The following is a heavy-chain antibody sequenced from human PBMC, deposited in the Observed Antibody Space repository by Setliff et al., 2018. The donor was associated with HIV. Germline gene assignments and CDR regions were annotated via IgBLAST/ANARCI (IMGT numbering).Heavy chain of an antibody. V-gene: IGHV3-21*01. D-gene: IGHD3-16*01. CDR2: ISYGSTYI. CDR1: GFGFTFSSYC. Sequence: GGSLRLSCVASGFGFTFSSYCMDWFRQAPGKGLEWVSSISYGSTYIYQSDSVRGRFTISRDDAKKSLYLQMNSLGAEDTAVYYCARSGGIGNYHWDVWGKGTTVTVS. CDR3: ARSGGIGNYHWDV. J-gene: IGHJ6*03.